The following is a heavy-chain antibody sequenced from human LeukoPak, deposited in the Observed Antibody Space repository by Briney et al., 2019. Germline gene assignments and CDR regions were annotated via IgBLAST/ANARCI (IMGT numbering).Heavy chain of an antibody. Sequence: GGSLRLSCATSGFPFTSYAMSWVRQAPRKGLEWVSVISGNGGSTYYADSVKGRFTISRDNSKNTLYLQMNSLRAEDTAVYYCAELGITMIGGVWGKGTTVTISS. CDR2: ISGNGGST. J-gene: IGHJ6*04. V-gene: IGHV3-23*01. D-gene: IGHD3-10*02. CDR1: GFPFTSYA. CDR3: AELGITMIGGV.